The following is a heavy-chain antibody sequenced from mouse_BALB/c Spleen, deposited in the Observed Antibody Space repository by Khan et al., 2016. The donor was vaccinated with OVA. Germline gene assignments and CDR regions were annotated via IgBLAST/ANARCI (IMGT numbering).Heavy chain of an antibody. Sequence: VQLQQSGPVLMKPGASVKISCKASGYSFTTYYIHWVKQSHGKTLEWIGYIDPFNGGTTYNQNFKGKDTLTVDKSSSTAYMHLSSLTSEDSAFYYGASHSSTSWFGYWGQGTLVTVSA. D-gene: IGHD1-1*01. J-gene: IGHJ3*02. CDR3: ASHSSTSWFGY. CDR1: GYSFTTYY. CDR2: IDPFNGGT. V-gene: IGHV1S135*01.